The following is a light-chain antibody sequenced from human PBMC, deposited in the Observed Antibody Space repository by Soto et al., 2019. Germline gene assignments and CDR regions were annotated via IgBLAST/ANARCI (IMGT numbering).Light chain of an antibody. Sequence: QSALTQPASVSGSPGQSITISCTGTSSDVGCYNYVSWYQQHPGKAPKLMIYDVSNRPSGVSNRFSGSKSGNTASLTISGLQAEDEADYYCSSYTSTNTWLFGGGTKVTVL. CDR2: DVS. CDR3: SSYTSTNTWL. J-gene: IGLJ3*02. CDR1: SSDVGCYNY. V-gene: IGLV2-14*01.